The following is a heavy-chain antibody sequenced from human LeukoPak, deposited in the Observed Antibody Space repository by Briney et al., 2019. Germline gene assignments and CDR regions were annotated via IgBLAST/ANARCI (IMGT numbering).Heavy chain of an antibody. J-gene: IGHJ3*02. Sequence: PSETLSLTCTVSGGSISSSSYYWGWIRQPPGKGLEWIGSIYYSGSTYYSPSLKSRVTISVDTSKNQFSLKLSSVTAADTAVYYCAREDPANDAFDIWGQGTMVTVSS. V-gene: IGHV4-39*07. CDR2: IYYSGST. CDR3: AREDPANDAFDI. CDR1: GGSISSSSYY.